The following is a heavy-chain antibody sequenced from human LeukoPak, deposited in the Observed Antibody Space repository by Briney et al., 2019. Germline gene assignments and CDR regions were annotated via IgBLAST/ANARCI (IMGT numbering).Heavy chain of an antibody. V-gene: IGHV4-38-2*01. CDR2: IYHSGST. Sequence: SETLSLTCAVSGYSFSSGYYWGWIRQPPGKGLEWIGSIYHSGSTYYNPSLKSRVTISVDTSKNQFSLKLSSVTAADTAVYYCARGTQNRWFGELLYDYWGQGTLVTVSS. CDR1: GYSFSSGYY. CDR3: ARGTQNRWFGELLYDY. J-gene: IGHJ4*02. D-gene: IGHD3-10*01.